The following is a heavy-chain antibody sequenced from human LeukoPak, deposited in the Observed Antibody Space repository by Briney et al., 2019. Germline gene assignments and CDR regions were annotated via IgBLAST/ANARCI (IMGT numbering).Heavy chain of an antibody. D-gene: IGHD2-2*01. CDR1: GFTFSSYS. V-gene: IGHV3-21*01. Sequence: PGGSLRLSCAASGFTFSSYSMNWVRQAPGKGLEWVSSISSSSSYIYYADSVKGRFTISRDNAKNSLYLQMNSLRAEDTAVYCCARDQGYCSSTSCYAFDIWGQGTMVTVSS. CDR2: ISSSSSYI. J-gene: IGHJ3*02. CDR3: ARDQGYCSSTSCYAFDI.